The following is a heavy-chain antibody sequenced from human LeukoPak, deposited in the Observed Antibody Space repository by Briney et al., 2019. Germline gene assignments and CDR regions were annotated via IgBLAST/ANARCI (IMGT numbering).Heavy chain of an antibody. Sequence: SETQSLTCTVSGGSISSYYWSWSRQPPGKGLEWIGYIYYSGSTNYNPSLKSRVTISIDTSKNQFSLKLRSVTAADTAVYYCARSQLVWFDPWGQGTLVTVSS. V-gene: IGHV4-59*08. CDR1: GGSISSYY. J-gene: IGHJ5*02. D-gene: IGHD1-1*01. CDR2: IYYSGST. CDR3: ARSQLVWFDP.